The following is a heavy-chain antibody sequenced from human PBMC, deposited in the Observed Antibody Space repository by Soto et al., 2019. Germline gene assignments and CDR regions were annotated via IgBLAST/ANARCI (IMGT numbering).Heavy chain of an antibody. CDR1: GFTFSSNG. CDR2: ISSDGSNK. CDR3: AMDLYGGSSGFDF. D-gene: IGHD2-15*01. J-gene: IGHJ4*02. V-gene: IGHV3-30*03. Sequence: QVQLVESGGGVVQPGRSLRLSCAASGFTFSSNGIHWVRQAPGKGLEWVAVISSDGSNKYYADSVKGRFTISRDNSKNTLCLQMNSLRAEDTAVDYCAMDLYGGSSGFDFWGQGTLVTVSS.